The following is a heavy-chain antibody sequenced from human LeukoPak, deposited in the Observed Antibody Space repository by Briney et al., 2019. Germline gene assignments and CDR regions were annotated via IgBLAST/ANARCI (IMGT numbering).Heavy chain of an antibody. V-gene: IGHV3-20*04. CDR3: ARDPGYEDSKNRVEQLVPPYYYYYYMDV. CDR1: GFTFDDYG. D-gene: IGHD6-13*01. CDR2: INWNGGST. J-gene: IGHJ6*03. Sequence: PGGSLRLSCAASGFTFDDYGMSWVRQAPGKGLEWVSGINWNGGSTGYADSVKGRFTISRDNAKNSLYLQMNSLRAEDTALYYCARDPGYEDSKNRVEQLVPPYYYYYYMDVWGKGTTVTVSS.